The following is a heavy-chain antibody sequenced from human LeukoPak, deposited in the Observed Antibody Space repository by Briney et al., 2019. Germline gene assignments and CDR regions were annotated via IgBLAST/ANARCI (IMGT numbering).Heavy chain of an antibody. CDR2: ISSSSPI. J-gene: IGHJ4*02. V-gene: IGHV3-69-1*01. D-gene: IGHD4-17*01. Sequence: NTGGSLRLSCAASGFTFSDYYMNWIRQAPGKGLEWVSYISSSSPIYYGDSVKGRFTISRDNAKNSLYLQMNSLRAEDTAVYYCARGRLYGPDYWGQGTLVTGSS. CDR3: ARGRLYGPDY. CDR1: GFTFSDYY.